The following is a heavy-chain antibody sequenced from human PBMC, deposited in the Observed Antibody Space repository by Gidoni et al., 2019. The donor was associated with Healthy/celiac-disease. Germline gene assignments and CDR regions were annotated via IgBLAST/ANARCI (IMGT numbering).Heavy chain of an antibody. CDR3: ARDDRYYDFWSGTADYSYYMDV. D-gene: IGHD3-3*01. Sequence: EVHLVESGGGLVQPGGSLRLSCAASGFTLSTYWMSWVRQAPGKGLEWVANIKQDGSEEYYVDSVKGRFTISRDNAKNSLYLQMNSLRAEDTAVYYCARDDRYYDFWSGTADYSYYMDVWGKGTTVTVSS. CDR1: GFTLSTYW. J-gene: IGHJ6*03. CDR2: IKQDGSEE. V-gene: IGHV3-7*03.